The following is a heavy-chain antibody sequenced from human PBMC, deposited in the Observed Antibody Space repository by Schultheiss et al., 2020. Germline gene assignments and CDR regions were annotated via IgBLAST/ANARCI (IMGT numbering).Heavy chain of an antibody. V-gene: IGHV4-59*08. CDR3: ARSHFYESGGYPDY. Sequence: ETLSLTCTVSGGSMSDYYWNWIRQTPGKGLEWIGYIHSNGATDYDPSLGSRVTISKDMSKNQFSLRLTSVTAADTAVYFCARSHFYESGGYPDYWGQGALVTVSS. D-gene: IGHD3-22*01. CDR2: IHSNGAT. CDR1: GGSMSDYY. J-gene: IGHJ4*02.